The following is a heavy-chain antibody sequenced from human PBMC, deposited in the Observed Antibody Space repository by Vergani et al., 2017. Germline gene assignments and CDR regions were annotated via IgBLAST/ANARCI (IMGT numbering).Heavy chain of an antibody. CDR3: ARRSGIVXDIFSGTQYFFDF. V-gene: IGHV4-38-2*01. CDR1: GFSIDNGHY. CDR2: IYRTGRT. J-gene: IGHJ4*02. D-gene: IGHD3-9*01. Sequence: QVQLQESGPGLVKPSETLALTCAVSGFSIDNGHYWDWIRQPPGKGLEWIGSIYRTGRTHFNPSLKSRVTISVDTSNNHFSLRLNSLTAADTAVYYCARRSGIVXDIFSGTQYFFDFWGQGTLVTVSS.